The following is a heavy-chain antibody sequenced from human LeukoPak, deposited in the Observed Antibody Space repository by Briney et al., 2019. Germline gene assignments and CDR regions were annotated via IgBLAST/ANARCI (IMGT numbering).Heavy chain of an antibody. CDR2: INSDGSST. Sequence: GGSLRLSCAASGFTFSSYWMHWVRQAPGKGLVWVSRINSDGSSTSYADSVKGRFTISRDNAKNSLYLQMNSLRAEDTAVYYCARGWTYSGYVPDYWGQGTLVTVSS. V-gene: IGHV3-74*01. CDR1: GFTFSSYW. J-gene: IGHJ4*02. D-gene: IGHD5-12*01. CDR3: ARGWTYSGYVPDY.